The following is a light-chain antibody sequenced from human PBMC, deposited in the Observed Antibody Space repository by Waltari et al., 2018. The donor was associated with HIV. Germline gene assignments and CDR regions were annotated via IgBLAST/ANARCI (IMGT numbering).Light chain of an antibody. Sequence: QSALTPPASVSGSPGQSITISCTGTSSDVGGYNSVSWYQQHPGKAPKLMIFDVSNRPSGVSNRFSGSKSGNTASLTISGLQAEDEADYYCSSYTSSSTVVFG. V-gene: IGLV2-14*01. J-gene: IGLJ2*01. CDR1: SSDVGGYNS. CDR2: DVS. CDR3: SSYTSSSTVV.